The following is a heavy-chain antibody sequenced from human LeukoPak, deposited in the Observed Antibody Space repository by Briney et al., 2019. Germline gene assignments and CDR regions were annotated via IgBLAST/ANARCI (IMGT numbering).Heavy chain of an antibody. CDR3: ARESAAVGYCSSTSCPFDY. J-gene: IGHJ4*02. CDR2: IMPIFGTA. D-gene: IGHD2-2*01. V-gene: IGHV1-69*05. CDR1: GGTFSSYA. Sequence: SVKVSCKASGGTFSSYAISWVRQAPGQGLEWMGGIMPIFGTANYAQKFQGRVTITTDESTSTAYMELSSLRSEDTAVYYCARESAAVGYCSSTSCPFDYWGQGTLVTVSS.